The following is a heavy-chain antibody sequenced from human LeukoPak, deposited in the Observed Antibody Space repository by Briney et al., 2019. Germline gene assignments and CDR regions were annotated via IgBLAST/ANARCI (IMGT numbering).Heavy chain of an antibody. D-gene: IGHD1-26*01. CDR3: ARDDAVGATTYWYFDL. CDR1: GFTFSSYS. CDR2: IRCSSSYI. J-gene: IGHJ2*01. V-gene: IGHV3-21*01. Sequence: PGGSLRLSCAASGFTFSSYSMNWVRQAPGKGLEWVSSIRCSSSYIYYADSVKGRFTISRDNAKNSLYLQMNSLRAKDTAVYYCARDDAVGATTYWYFDLWGRGTLVTVSS.